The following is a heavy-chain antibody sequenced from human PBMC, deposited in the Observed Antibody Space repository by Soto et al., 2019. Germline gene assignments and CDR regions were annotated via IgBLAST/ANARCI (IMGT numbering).Heavy chain of an antibody. CDR1: GYNFTSYW. CDR3: ARLPLAYFDY. CDR2: IYPGDSDT. Sequence: PVESLKSSCKGSGYNFTSYWICWVRQMPVKGLEWMGIIYPGDSDTRYSPSFQGQVTISADKSISTAYLQWSSLKASDTAMYYCARLPLAYFDYWGQGTLVTVSS. V-gene: IGHV5-51*03. J-gene: IGHJ4*02.